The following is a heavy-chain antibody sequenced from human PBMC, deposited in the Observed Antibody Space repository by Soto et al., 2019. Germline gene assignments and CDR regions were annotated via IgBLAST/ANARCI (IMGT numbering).Heavy chain of an antibody. J-gene: IGHJ4*02. CDR1: GFTFRNYA. CDR2: VSGSGDST. D-gene: IGHD3-22*01. CDR3: AKGSSGYRPYYFDN. Sequence: EVQLLESGGGLVQPGGSLRLSCVASGFTFRNYAMSWVRQAPGKGLEWISAVSGSGDSTYYADSVKGRFTIYGDNSKNMLYLQMNSLRVEDTAVYYCAKGSSGYRPYYFDNWGQGNLVTVSS. V-gene: IGHV3-23*01.